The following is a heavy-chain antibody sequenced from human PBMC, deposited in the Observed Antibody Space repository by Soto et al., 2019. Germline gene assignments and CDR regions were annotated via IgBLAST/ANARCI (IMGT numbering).Heavy chain of an antibody. CDR1: DGSFSGYY. J-gene: IGHJ6*02. CDR2: IKHSGST. CDR3: ARVVDGCSSTSCYRPVMDV. V-gene: IGHV4-34*01. D-gene: IGHD2-2*01. Sequence: SETLSLTCAVYDGSFSGYYWSWIRQPPGKGLEWIGEIKHSGSTNYNPSLKSRVTISVDTSKNQFSLKLSSVTAADTAVYYCARVVDGCSSTSCYRPVMDVWGQGTTVTVSS.